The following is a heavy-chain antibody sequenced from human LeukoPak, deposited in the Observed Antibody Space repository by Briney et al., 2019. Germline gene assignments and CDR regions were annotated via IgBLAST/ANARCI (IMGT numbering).Heavy chain of an antibody. J-gene: IGHJ3*02. D-gene: IGHD3-3*01. CDR1: GFTFSSYA. CDR2: ISGSGGST. CDR3: AKGVYDHYDFWSGYSSDAFDI. V-gene: IGHV3-23*01. Sequence: GGSLRLSCAASGFTFSSYAMSWVRQAPGKGLDWVSAISGSGGSTYYADSVKGRFTISRDNSKNTLYLQMNSLRAEDTAVYYCAKGVYDHYDFWSGYSSDAFDIWGQGTMVTVSS.